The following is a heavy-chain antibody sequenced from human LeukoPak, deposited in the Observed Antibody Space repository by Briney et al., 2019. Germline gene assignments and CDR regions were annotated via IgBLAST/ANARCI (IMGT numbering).Heavy chain of an antibody. CDR1: GYTFTGYY. D-gene: IGHD5-24*01. Sequence: AASVKVSCKASGYTFTGYYMHWVRQAPGQGLEWIGRINPNSGGTNYAQKFQGGVTMTRDTSISTAYMELSRLRSDDTAVYYCARDRGEMAISYWGQGTLVTVSS. J-gene: IGHJ4*02. CDR3: ARDRGEMAISY. CDR2: INPNSGGT. V-gene: IGHV1-2*06.